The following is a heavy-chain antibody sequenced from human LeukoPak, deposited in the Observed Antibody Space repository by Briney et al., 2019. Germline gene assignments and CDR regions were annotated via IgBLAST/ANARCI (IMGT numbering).Heavy chain of an antibody. J-gene: IGHJ4*02. Sequence: SETLSLTCAVYGGSFSGYYWSWIRQPPGKGLEWIGEINHSGSTNYNPSLKSRVTISVDTSKNQFSLKLSSVTAADTAVYYCARGLQLRLRKDGFDYWGQGTLVTVSS. V-gene: IGHV4-34*01. CDR2: INHSGST. D-gene: IGHD5-18*01. CDR3: ARGLQLRLRKDGFDY. CDR1: GGSFSGYY.